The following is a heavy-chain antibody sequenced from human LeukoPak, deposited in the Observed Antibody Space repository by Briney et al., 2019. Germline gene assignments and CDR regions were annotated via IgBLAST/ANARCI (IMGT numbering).Heavy chain of an antibody. CDR2: IYYSRST. D-gene: IGHD5-24*01. CDR1: GGSISSSSYY. J-gene: IGHJ2*01. Sequence: SETLSLTCTVSGGSISSSSYYWGWIRQPPGKGLEWIGSIYYSRSTYYNPSLKSRVTISVDTSKNQFSLKLSPVTAADTAVYYCVRKGDGYNSGYFDLWGRGTLVTVSP. CDR3: VRKGDGYNSGYFDL. V-gene: IGHV4-39*01.